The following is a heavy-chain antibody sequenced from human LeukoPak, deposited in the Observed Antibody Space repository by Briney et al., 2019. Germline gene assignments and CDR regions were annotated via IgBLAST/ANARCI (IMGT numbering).Heavy chain of an antibody. Sequence: PSETLSLTCAVYGGSFSGYYWSWIRQPPGKGLEWIGEINHSGSTNYNPPLKSRVTISVDTSKNQFSLKLSSVTAADTAVYYCARAYCSSTSCYLNWFDPWGQGTLVTVSS. J-gene: IGHJ5*02. CDR1: GGSFSGYY. V-gene: IGHV4-34*01. D-gene: IGHD2-2*01. CDR3: ARAYCSSTSCYLNWFDP. CDR2: INHSGST.